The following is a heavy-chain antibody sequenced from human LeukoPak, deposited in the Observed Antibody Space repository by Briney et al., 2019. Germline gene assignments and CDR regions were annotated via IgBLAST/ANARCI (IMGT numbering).Heavy chain of an antibody. Sequence: ASVKVSCKASGGTFSSYAISWVRQAPGQGLEWMGWINPNSGGTNYAQKFQGRVTMTRDTSISTAYMELSSLRSEDTAVYYCARGPRGYYYGSGSYYTLGYWGQGTLVTVSS. CDR1: GGTFSSYA. J-gene: IGHJ4*02. D-gene: IGHD3-10*01. CDR3: ARGPRGYYYGSGSYYTLGY. V-gene: IGHV1-2*02. CDR2: INPNSGGT.